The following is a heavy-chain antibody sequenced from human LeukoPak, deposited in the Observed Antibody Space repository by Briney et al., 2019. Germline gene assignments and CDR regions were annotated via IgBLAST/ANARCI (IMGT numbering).Heavy chain of an antibody. Sequence: SETLSLTCTVSGVSISSYYWNWIRQPPGKGLEWIGYIYYSGSTNYSPSLKSRVTISVDTSKNQFSLKLRSVTAADTAVYYCARGASLDYWGQGTLVTVSS. V-gene: IGHV4-59*01. J-gene: IGHJ4*02. CDR1: GVSISSYY. CDR3: ARGASLDY. D-gene: IGHD3-16*01. CDR2: IYYSGST.